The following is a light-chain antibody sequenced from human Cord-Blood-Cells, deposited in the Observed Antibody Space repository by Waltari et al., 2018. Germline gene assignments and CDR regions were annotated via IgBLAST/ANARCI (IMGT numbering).Light chain of an antibody. V-gene: IGKV3-15*01. CDR2: GAS. J-gene: IGKJ2*01. Sequence: EIVMTQSPATLPVSPGDRATLPCRASQSVSTNLALYQQKPGQPPRLLIYGASTRATGIPARFSGSGSGTEFTLTISSLQSEDFAVYYCQQYNNWSYTFGQGTKLEIK. CDR3: QQYNNWSYT. CDR1: QSVSTN.